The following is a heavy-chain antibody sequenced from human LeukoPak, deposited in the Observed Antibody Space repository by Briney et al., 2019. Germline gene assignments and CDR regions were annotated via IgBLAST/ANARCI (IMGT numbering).Heavy chain of an antibody. V-gene: IGHV3-13*01. CDR2: ICTAGDT. CDR1: GFTXXXYD. CDR3: ARASYCSSTSCYFNGFDY. Sequence: RXSCXXXGFTXXXYDMHWVRQAPGKGLEWVSAICTAGDTYYPGSVKGRFTISRENTKNTLYLQMNSLRAGDTGVYYCARASYCSSTSCYFNGFDYWGQGTLVTVSS. J-gene: IGHJ4*02. D-gene: IGHD2-2*01.